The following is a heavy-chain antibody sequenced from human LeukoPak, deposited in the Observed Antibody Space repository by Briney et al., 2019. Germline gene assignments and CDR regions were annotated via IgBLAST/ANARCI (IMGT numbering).Heavy chain of an antibody. V-gene: IGHV3-9*01. CDR3: AKGDDYDYVVKGNYFDY. CDR2: ISWNSGSI. CDR1: GFTFDDCA. Sequence: PGRSLRLSCAASGFTFDDCAMHWVRQAPGKGLEWVSSISWNSGSIDYADSVMGRFTISRDNAKNSLYLQMNSLRGEDTALYYCAKGDDYDYVVKGNYFDYWGQGTLVTVSS. J-gene: IGHJ4*02. D-gene: IGHD3-16*01.